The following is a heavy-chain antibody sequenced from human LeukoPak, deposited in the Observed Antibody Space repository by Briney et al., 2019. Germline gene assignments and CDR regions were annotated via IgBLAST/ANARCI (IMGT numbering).Heavy chain of an antibody. V-gene: IGHV3-21*01. CDR2: ISSSSSYI. CDR1: GFTFSSYS. Sequence: PGGSLRLSCAASGFTFSSYSMNWVRQAPGKGLEWVSSISSSSSYIYYGDSVKGRFTISRDNAKNSLYLQMNSLRAEDTAVYYCARSDSSGYYVYWGQGTLVTVSS. J-gene: IGHJ4*02. CDR3: ARSDSSGYYVY. D-gene: IGHD3-22*01.